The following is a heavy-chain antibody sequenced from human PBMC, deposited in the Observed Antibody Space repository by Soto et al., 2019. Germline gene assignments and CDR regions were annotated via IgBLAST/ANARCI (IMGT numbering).Heavy chain of an antibody. Sequence: SVKVSCKASGFTFTSSAMQWVRQARGQRLEWIGWIVVGSGNTNYAQKFQERVTITRDMSTSTAYVELSSLRSEDTAVYYCAREGFTFGPGEVRGAFDIWGQGTVVTVSS. CDR1: GFTFTSSA. J-gene: IGHJ3*02. CDR3: AREGFTFGPGEVRGAFDI. CDR2: IVVGSGNT. V-gene: IGHV1-58*02. D-gene: IGHD3-10*01.